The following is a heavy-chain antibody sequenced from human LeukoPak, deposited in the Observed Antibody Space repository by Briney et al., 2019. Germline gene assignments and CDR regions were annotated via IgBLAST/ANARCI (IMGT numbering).Heavy chain of an antibody. CDR2: IKSKSDGGTA. CDR3: GTHPVYSPYY. CDR1: GFSFSTTW. Sequence: GGSLRLSCVASGFSFSTTWMSWVRQAPGKGLEWVGRIKSKSDGGTADYTAAVKGRVTISRHDSEDTVYLQMNSLKVEDTGVYYCGTHPVYSPYYWGQGTLVTVSS. V-gene: IGHV3-15*01. J-gene: IGHJ4*02. D-gene: IGHD1-26*01.